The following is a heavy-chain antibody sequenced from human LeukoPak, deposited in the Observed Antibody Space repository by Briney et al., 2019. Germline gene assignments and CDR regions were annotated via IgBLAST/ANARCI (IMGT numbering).Heavy chain of an antibody. CDR1: GFTFSNYW. CDR2: IKQDGSEK. J-gene: IGHJ4*02. D-gene: IGHD1-14*01. CDR3: ARNQRRLDY. V-gene: IGHV3-7*01. Sequence: GGSLRLSCAASGFTFSNYWMTWVRQAPGKGLELVANIKQDGSEKYYVDSVKGRFTISRDNAKNSLYLQMNSLRAEDTAVYYWARNQRRLDYWGQGTLVTVSS.